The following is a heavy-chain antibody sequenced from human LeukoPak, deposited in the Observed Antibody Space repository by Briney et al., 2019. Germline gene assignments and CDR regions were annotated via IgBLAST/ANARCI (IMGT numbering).Heavy chain of an antibody. V-gene: IGHV5-51*01. J-gene: IGHJ4*02. CDR2: IYPGDSDT. Sequence: GESLKISWKGSGYSFTSYWICWVRQMPGKGLEWMGIIYPGDSDTRYSPSFQGQVTISADKSISTAYLQWSSLKASDTAMYYCASNYYDSSGYYPLDYWGQGTLVTVSS. CDR1: GYSFTSYW. CDR3: ASNYYDSSGYYPLDY. D-gene: IGHD3-22*01.